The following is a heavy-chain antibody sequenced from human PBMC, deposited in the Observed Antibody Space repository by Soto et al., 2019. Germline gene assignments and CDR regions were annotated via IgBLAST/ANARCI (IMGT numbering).Heavy chain of an antibody. CDR2: IIPIFGTA. CDR1: GGTFSSYA. CDR3: AREGQAPYYSDGMAF. Sequence: ASVKVSCKASGGTFSSYAISWVRQAPGQGLEWMGGIIPIFGTANYAQKFQGRVTITADESTSTAYMELSSLRSEDTAVYYCAREGQAPYYSDGMAFWGQGPAVPVSS. V-gene: IGHV1-69*13. J-gene: IGHJ6*02.